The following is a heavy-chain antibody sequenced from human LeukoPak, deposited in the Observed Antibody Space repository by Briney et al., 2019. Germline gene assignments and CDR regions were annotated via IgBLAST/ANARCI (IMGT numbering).Heavy chain of an antibody. D-gene: IGHD5-12*01. Sequence: SETLSLTCTVSGYSISSGYYWGWIRQPPGKGLEWIGSIYHSGSTYYNPSLKSRVTISVDTSQNHFSLKLSSVTAADTAVYYCARDGYSGSDALWGQGTLVTVSS. CDR1: GYSISSGYY. J-gene: IGHJ4*02. V-gene: IGHV4-38-2*02. CDR3: ARDGYSGSDAL. CDR2: IYHSGST.